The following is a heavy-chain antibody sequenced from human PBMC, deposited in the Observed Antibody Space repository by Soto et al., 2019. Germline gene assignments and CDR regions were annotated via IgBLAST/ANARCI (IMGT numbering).Heavy chain of an antibody. CDR1: GFTFSSYA. V-gene: IGHV3-23*01. CDR2: ISGSGGST. D-gene: IGHD3-22*01. J-gene: IGHJ4*02. CDR3: AKSKEVIVVVNPFDY. Sequence: GGSLRLSCAASGFTFSSYAMSWVRQAPGKGLEWVSAISGSGGSTYYADSVKGRFTISRDNSKNTLYLQMNSLRAEDTAVYYCAKSKEVIVVVNPFDYWRQGTLVTVSS.